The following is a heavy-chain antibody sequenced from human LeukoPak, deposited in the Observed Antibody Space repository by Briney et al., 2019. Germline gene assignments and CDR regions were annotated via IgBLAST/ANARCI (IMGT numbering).Heavy chain of an antibody. D-gene: IGHD6-6*01. V-gene: IGHV3-48*02. Sequence: GGSLRLSCAASGFTFSSYNMNWVRQAPGKGLEWVSYISSSSSTIYYADSVKGRFTISRDNAKNSLYLQMNSLRDEDTAVYYCARVLTVYSTSLGYWGQGTLVTVSS. CDR1: GFTFSSYN. CDR2: ISSSSSTI. CDR3: ARVLTVYSTSLGY. J-gene: IGHJ4*02.